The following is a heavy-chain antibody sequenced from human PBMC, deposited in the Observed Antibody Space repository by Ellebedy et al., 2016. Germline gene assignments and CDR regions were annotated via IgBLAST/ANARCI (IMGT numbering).Heavy chain of an antibody. D-gene: IGHD3-10*01. V-gene: IGHV4-39*02. Sequence: SETLSLTCSVSGGPITSFYWGWIRQAPGKGLEWIATIHYSGSSYYNPSLKSRVTISLDTSDSHFSLNLTSVTAADTALYFCARSNYLGSAVFDSWGRGVLVTVSS. CDR1: GGPITSFY. CDR2: IHYSGSS. CDR3: ARSNYLGSAVFDS. J-gene: IGHJ4*02.